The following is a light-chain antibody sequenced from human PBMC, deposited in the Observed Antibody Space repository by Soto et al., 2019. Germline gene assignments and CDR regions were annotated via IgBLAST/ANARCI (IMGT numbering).Light chain of an antibody. CDR2: AAS. CDR3: QQYYSYPRT. V-gene: IGKV1-8*01. CDR1: QGISSY. J-gene: IGKJ1*01. Sequence: AIRMTQSPSSLSASTGDRVTITFRAGQGISSYLVWYQQKPGKAPKLLIYAASTLQSGVPSRFGGSGSGTDFTLTISCLQSEDFATYYCQQYYSYPRTFGQGTKVDIK.